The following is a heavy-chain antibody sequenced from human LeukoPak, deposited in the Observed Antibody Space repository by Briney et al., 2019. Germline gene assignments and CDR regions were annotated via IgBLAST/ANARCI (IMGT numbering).Heavy chain of an antibody. CDR1: GYSFTSYW. J-gene: IGHJ4*02. D-gene: IGHD6-19*01. CDR2: IYPGDSDT. Sequence: GESLKISCKGSGYSFTSYWIGWVRPMPGKGLEWMGSIYPGDSDTRYSPSFQGQVTISADKSISTAYLQWSSLKASDTAMYYCARGVAVAGTTQLPFDYWGQGTLVTVSS. V-gene: IGHV5-51*01. CDR3: ARGVAVAGTTQLPFDY.